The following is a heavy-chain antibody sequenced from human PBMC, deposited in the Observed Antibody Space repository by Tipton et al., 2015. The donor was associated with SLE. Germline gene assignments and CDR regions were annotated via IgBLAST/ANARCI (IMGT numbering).Heavy chain of an antibody. J-gene: IGHJ5*02. V-gene: IGHV1-18*01. CDR1: FYSFTSYG. CDR2: IRPYNGDT. Sequence: QSGPEVKKPGASVKVSCKASFYSFTSYGISWVRQAPGQGLEWMGWIRPYNGDTDYAQQFQGRVTMTTDTSTSTAYMEVRSLRSDDTAVYYCARVADPGRFDPWGQGTLVTVSS. CDR3: ARVADPGRFDP.